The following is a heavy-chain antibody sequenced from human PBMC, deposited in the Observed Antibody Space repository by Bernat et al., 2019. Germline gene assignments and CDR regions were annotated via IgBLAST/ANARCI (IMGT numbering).Heavy chain of an antibody. V-gene: IGHV3-7*03. Sequence: EVQLVESGGGLVQPGGSLRLSCAASGFTFSNYWMSWVRQAPGKGLEWVANIKPDGTDKYYMDSVKGRITITRDNAKNSVYLQMNSLRADDTAVYYCARAVAENWFDPWGQGTLVTVSS. CDR3: ARAVAENWFDP. J-gene: IGHJ5*02. D-gene: IGHD2-15*01. CDR2: IKPDGTDK. CDR1: GFTFSNYW.